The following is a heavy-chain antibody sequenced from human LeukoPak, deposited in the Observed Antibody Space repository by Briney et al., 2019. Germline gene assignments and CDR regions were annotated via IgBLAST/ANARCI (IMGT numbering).Heavy chain of an antibody. CDR2: INHSGST. J-gene: IGHJ5*02. D-gene: IGHD1-14*01. CDR1: GGSFSGYY. V-gene: IGHV4-34*01. CDR3: ARRATHRPFDP. Sequence: TPSETLSLTCAVYGGSFSGYYWSWIRQPPGKGLEWIGEINHSGSTNYNPSLKSRVTISVDTSKNQFSLKLSSVTAADTAVYYCARRATHRPFDPWGQGTLVTVSS.